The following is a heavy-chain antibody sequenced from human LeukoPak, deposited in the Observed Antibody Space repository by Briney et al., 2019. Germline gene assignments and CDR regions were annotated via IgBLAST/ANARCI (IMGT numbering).Heavy chain of an antibody. J-gene: IGHJ4*02. CDR3: ARDRRLASFDY. Sequence: GGTLRLSCAASGFTFSNYGMSWVRQAPGKGLEWVSALSGSGGRTYYADSLKGRFTISRDNSQNTVYLQMNSLRAEDAAIYYCARDRRLASFDYGGQGTLVTVSS. CDR1: GFTFSNYG. V-gene: IGHV3-23*01. D-gene: IGHD6-25*01. CDR2: LSGSGGRT.